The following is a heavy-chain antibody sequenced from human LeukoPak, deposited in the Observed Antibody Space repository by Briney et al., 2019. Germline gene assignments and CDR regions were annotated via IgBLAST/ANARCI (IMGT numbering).Heavy chain of an antibody. CDR1: GFTFSSYG. D-gene: IGHD6-6*01. J-gene: IGHJ4*02. Sequence: PGGSLRLSCAASGFTFSSYGMHWVRQAPGKGLEWVAVISYDGSNKYYADSVKGRFTISRDNSKNTLYLQMNSLRAEDTAVYYCAKSVREYSSSHPFDYWGQGTLVTVSS. CDR3: AKSVREYSSSHPFDY. V-gene: IGHV3-30*18. CDR2: ISYDGSNK.